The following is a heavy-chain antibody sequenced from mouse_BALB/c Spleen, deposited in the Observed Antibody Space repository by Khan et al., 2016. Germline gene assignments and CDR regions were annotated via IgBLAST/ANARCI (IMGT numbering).Heavy chain of an antibody. CDR1: GYIFTSYW. V-gene: IGHV1-69*02. CDR2: IYPSDSYT. Sequence: QVQLQQSGAELVRPGASVKLSCKASGYIFTSYWLNWVKQRPGQGLEWIGNIYPSDSYTNYNQKFKDKAALTVDKSSSTAYMQRSSPTSEDSAVYYCTRSGGSFYDYWGQGTTLTVSS. CDR3: TRSGGSFYDY. J-gene: IGHJ2*01. D-gene: IGHD1-1*01.